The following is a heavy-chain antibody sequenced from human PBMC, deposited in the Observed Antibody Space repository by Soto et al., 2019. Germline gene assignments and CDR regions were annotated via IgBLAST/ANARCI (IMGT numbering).Heavy chain of an antibody. Sequence: QVQLVQSGAEVKKPGSSVKVSCKASGGTFSSYAISWVRQAPGQGLEWMGGIIPIFGTANYARKFQGRGTITADESTSTAYRELSSLRSEDTAVYYCARGGYYGSGTTDWGQGTLVTVSS. CDR2: IIPIFGTA. J-gene: IGHJ4*02. CDR1: GGTFSSYA. D-gene: IGHD3-10*01. V-gene: IGHV1-69*12. CDR3: ARGGYYGSGTTD.